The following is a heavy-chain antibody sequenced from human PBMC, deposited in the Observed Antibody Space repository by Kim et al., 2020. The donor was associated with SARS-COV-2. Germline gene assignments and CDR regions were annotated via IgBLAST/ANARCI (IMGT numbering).Heavy chain of an antibody. CDR1: GGSISSYY. D-gene: IGHD3-22*01. Sequence: SETLSLTCTVSGGSISSYYWSWIRQPPGKGLEWIGYIYYSGSTNYNPSLKSRVTISVDTSKNQFSLKLSSVTAADTAVYYCARAGDSSGYYYADYNYGMDVWGQGTTVTVSS. CDR3: ARAGDSSGYYYADYNYGMDV. V-gene: IGHV4-59*01. CDR2: IYYSGST. J-gene: IGHJ6*02.